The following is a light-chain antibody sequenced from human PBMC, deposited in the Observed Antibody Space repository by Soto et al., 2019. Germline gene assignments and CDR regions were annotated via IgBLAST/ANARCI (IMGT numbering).Light chain of an antibody. V-gene: IGKV1-5*03. CDR2: KAS. Sequence: IQITQSHSTLYASVGDRVTITCRAGERITSWLAWYQQNPGKAPKPLIYKASSLESGVPSRFSGSGSGRECNLIISSRQRDEIANDYIQQYNRYTLTNGGWTEVEIK. CDR1: ERITSW. J-gene: IGKJ4*01. CDR3: QQYNRYTLT.